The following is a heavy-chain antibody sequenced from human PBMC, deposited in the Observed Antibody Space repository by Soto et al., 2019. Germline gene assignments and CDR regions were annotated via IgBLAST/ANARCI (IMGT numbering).Heavy chain of an antibody. Sequence: VQLVESGGGLVQPGGSLRLSCAASGFTFSSYGMHWVRQAPGKGLEWVAVISYDGSNKYYADSVKGRFTISRDNSKNTLYLQMNSLRAEDTAVYYCAKAGGGAYSSQFDYWGQGTLVTVSS. CDR1: GFTFSSYG. D-gene: IGHD6-13*01. CDR3: AKAGGGAYSSQFDY. J-gene: IGHJ4*02. CDR2: ISYDGSNK. V-gene: IGHV3-30*18.